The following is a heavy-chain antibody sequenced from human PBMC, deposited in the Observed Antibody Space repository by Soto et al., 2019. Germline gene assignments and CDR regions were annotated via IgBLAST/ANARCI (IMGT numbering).Heavy chain of an antibody. Sequence: GGSLRLSCAASGFTVSSNYMSWVRQAPGKGLEWVSVIYSGGSTYYADSVKGRFTISRDNSKNTLYLQMNSLRAEDTAVYYCAKDRRDGYNLDAFDIWGQGTMVTVSS. CDR3: AKDRRDGYNLDAFDI. V-gene: IGHV3-53*01. CDR2: IYSGGST. J-gene: IGHJ3*02. CDR1: GFTVSSNY. D-gene: IGHD5-12*01.